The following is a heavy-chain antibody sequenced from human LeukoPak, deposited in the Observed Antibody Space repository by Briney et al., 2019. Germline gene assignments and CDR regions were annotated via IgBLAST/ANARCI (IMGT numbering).Heavy chain of an antibody. V-gene: IGHV4-39*01. CDR1: GGSISSSSYY. Sequence: RASETLSLTCTVSGGSISSSSYYWGWIRQPPGKGLEWIGSIYYSGSTYYNPSLKSRVTISVDTSKNQFSLKLSSVTAADTAVYYCARQCYYDILTGYYSVLDYWGQGTLVTVSS. J-gene: IGHJ4*02. CDR2: IYYSGST. D-gene: IGHD3-9*01. CDR3: ARQCYYDILTGYYSVLDY.